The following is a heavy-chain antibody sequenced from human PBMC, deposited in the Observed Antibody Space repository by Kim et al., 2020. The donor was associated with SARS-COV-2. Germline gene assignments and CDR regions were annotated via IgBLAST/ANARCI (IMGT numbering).Heavy chain of an antibody. D-gene: IGHD1-26*01. CDR1: GFTFSSYS. CDR2: ISSSSSYI. J-gene: IGHJ4*02. V-gene: IGHV3-21*01. Sequence: GGSLRLSCAASGFTFSSYSMNWVRQAPGKGLEWVSSISSSSSYIYYADSVKGRFTISRDNAKNSLYLQMNSLRAEDTAVYYCARDGAEVGELPSYFDYWGQGTLVTVSS. CDR3: ARDGAEVGELPSYFDY.